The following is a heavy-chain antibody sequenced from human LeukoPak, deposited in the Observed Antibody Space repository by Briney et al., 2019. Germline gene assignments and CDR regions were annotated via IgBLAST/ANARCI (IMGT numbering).Heavy chain of an antibody. V-gene: IGHV1-8*01. CDR1: GYTFTSFD. J-gene: IGHJ6*04. Sequence: VSVKVSCKASGYTFTSFDINWVRQATGQGPEWMGWMNPNSGNTGYAQKFQGRVTMTRDTSINTAYMELSSLGSEDTAVYYCARNHVPTGLRDVWGTGTPVIVSS. CDR2: MNPNSGNT. D-gene: IGHD5-12*01. CDR3: ARNHVPTGLRDV.